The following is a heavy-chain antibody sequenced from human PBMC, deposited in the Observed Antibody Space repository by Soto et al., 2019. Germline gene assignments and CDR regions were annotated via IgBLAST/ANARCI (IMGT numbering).Heavy chain of an antibody. CDR2: ISGSGAST. CDR1: GGTFNNYA. D-gene: IGHD5-18*01. CDR3: ATQKEAGDTAMVTLSMDV. Sequence: PGGSLRLSCAASGGTFNNYAMNWVRQSPEKGLEWVSAISGSGASTYYADSVKGRFTISRDNAKNTLYLQMNSLRAEDTAVYYCATQKEAGDTAMVTLSMDVWGQGTTVTVSS. J-gene: IGHJ6*02. V-gene: IGHV3-23*01.